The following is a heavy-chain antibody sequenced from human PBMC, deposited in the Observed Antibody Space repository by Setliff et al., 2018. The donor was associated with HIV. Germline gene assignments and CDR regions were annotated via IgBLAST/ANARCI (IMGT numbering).Heavy chain of an antibody. D-gene: IGHD6-6*01. CDR3: ARGSPASIAARPWYFQH. CDR2: IYVSRNT. CDR1: GGSLTTGGAY. Sequence: SETLSLTCAVSGGSLTTGGAYWSWVRQPAGKALEWIGHIYVSRNTMYNPSLRSRVTISLDRSNNQFSLNLSSLTAADTAVYFCARGSPASIAARPWYFQHWGQGTLVTVSS. J-gene: IGHJ1*01. V-gene: IGHV4-61*09.